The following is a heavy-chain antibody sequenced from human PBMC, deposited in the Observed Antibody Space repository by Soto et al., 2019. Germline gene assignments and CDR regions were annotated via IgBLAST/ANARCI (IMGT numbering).Heavy chain of an antibody. CDR1: GFTFSSYG. V-gene: IGHV3-30*18. CDR3: AKDEKWELLGFYFDY. J-gene: IGHJ4*02. D-gene: IGHD1-26*01. Sequence: GGSLRLSCAASGFTFSSYGMHWVRQAPGKGLEWVAVISYDGSNKYYADSVKGRFTITRDNSKNTLYLQMNSLRAEDTAVYYCAKDEKWELLGFYFDYWGQGTLVTVSS. CDR2: ISYDGSNK.